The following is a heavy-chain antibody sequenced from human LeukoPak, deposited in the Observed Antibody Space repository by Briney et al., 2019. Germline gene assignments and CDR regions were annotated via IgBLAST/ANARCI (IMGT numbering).Heavy chain of an antibody. J-gene: IGHJ4*02. CDR3: AKDGPGGDDYYESSGYFNY. CDR2: ISDDGSNI. V-gene: IGHV3-30*18. D-gene: IGHD3-22*01. CDR1: GFSFSNYG. Sequence: GGSLRLSCAGSGFSFSNYGLNWVRQAPGKGLEWVAVISDDGSNIYYTDSAKGRGTISRDSSKYKRYVHLKSIRAEDTAGYYCAKDGPGGDDYYESSGYFNYWGQGTLVTVSS.